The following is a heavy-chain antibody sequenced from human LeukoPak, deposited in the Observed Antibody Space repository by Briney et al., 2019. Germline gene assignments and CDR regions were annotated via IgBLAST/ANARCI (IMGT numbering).Heavy chain of an antibody. Sequence: SETLSLTCTVSGGSISSYYWSWIRQPAGKGLEWIGRIYTSGSTNYNPSLKSRVTMSVDTSKNQFSLKLSSVTAADTAVYYCARERLTIFGVVIEGWYFDLWGRGTLVTVSS. CDR1: GGSISSYY. CDR2: IYTSGST. J-gene: IGHJ2*01. CDR3: ARERLTIFGVVIEGWYFDL. V-gene: IGHV4-4*07. D-gene: IGHD3-3*01.